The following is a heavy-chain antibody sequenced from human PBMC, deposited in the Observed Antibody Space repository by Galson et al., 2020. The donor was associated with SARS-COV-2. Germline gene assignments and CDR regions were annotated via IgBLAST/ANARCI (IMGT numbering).Heavy chain of an antibody. J-gene: IGHJ5*02. Sequence: SETLSLTCTVSGDTMSNHHWSWIRQTPGRGLEWIGYIFYSGTTNYHPSLKSRLTLSIDTSKNQFSLKLNSVTAADTAMYYCARELYARDSSGWYRWFDPWGQGTLVIVSS. D-gene: IGHD6-19*01. CDR3: ARELYARDSSGWYRWFDP. V-gene: IGHV4-59*11. CDR2: IFYSGTT. CDR1: GDTMSNHH.